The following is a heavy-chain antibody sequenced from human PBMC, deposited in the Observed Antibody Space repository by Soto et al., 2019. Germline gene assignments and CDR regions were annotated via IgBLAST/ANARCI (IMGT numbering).Heavy chain of an antibody. CDR2: VYATGTT. V-gene: IGHV4-4*07. J-gene: IGHJ5*02. Sequence: QVQLQESGPGLVKPSETLSLTCNVSGGSISKFYWAWIRKTAGNGLEWMGRVYATGTTHYNPSLRSRVAMSGDISKKTFSLRLRSVTGADSGVYYCVRDGSKSLRDWFDPWGQGILVTVSS. CDR3: VRDGSKSLRDWFDP. CDR1: GGSISKFY.